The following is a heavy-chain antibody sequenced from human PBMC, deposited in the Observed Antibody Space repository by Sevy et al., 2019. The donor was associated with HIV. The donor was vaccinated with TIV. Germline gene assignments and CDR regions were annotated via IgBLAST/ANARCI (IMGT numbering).Heavy chain of an antibody. CDR2: ISGSGGST. Sequence: GGSLRLSCAASGFTFSSYAMGWVRQAPGKGLEWVSTISGSGGSTYYADCVKGRFTISRDNSKNTVYLQMNSLRAEDTAVYYCAKDLFYFDSSGHGALDIWGQGTMVTVSS. J-gene: IGHJ3*02. V-gene: IGHV3-23*01. D-gene: IGHD3-22*01. CDR3: AKDLFYFDSSGHGALDI. CDR1: GFTFSSYA.